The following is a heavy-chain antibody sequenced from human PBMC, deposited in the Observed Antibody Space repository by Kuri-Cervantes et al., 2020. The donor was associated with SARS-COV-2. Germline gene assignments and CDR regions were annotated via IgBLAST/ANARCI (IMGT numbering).Heavy chain of an antibody. CDR1: GGSFSGYY. D-gene: IGHD6-6*01. V-gene: IGHV4-34*01. CDR2: INHSGST. J-gene: IGHJ5*02. CDR3: ARRSDWFDP. Sequence: SQTLSLTCAVYGGSFSGYYWSWIRQPPGKGLEWIGEINHSGSTNYNPSLKSRVTISVDTSKNQFSLKLSSVTAADTAVYYCARRSDWFDPWGQGTLVTVSS.